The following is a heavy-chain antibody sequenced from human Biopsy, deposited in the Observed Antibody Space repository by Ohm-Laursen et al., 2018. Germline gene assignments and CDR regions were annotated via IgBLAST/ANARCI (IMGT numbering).Heavy chain of an antibody. D-gene: IGHD1-1*01. V-gene: IGHV3-48*03. CDR2: ISSSGSTI. J-gene: IGHJ3*02. CDR1: GFTLSTYD. CDR3: ARGTRTSWRRAFDI. Sequence: SPRLSCSASGFTLSTYDMNWVRQTPGKGLEWVSYISSSGSTIYYAESLKGRFTISKDNGKISLYLQMNSLRAEDTAVYYCARGTRTSWRRAFDIWGRGTMVTVSS.